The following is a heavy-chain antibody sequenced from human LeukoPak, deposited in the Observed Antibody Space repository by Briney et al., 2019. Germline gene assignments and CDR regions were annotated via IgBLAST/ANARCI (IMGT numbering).Heavy chain of an antibody. CDR1: GYTFTSYG. J-gene: IGHJ4*02. CDR2: ISAYNGNT. Sequence: ASVKVSCKASGYTFTSYGISWVRQAPGQGLQWMGWISAYNGNTNYAQKLQGRVTMTTDTSTSTAYMELRSLRSDDTAVYYCARDMGGYSGYRGSVVDYWGQGTLVTVSS. V-gene: IGHV1-18*01. D-gene: IGHD5-12*01. CDR3: ARDMGGYSGYRGSVVDY.